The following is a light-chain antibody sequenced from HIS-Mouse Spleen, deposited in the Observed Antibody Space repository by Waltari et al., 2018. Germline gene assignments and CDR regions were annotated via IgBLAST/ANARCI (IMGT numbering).Light chain of an antibody. Sequence: IQFTQSPSFLSPPVRDRGTTTCRASQGISSYLAWYQQKPGKAPKLLIYAASTLQSGVPSRFSGSGSGTEFTLTISSLQPEDFATYYCQQLNSYPPTFGQGTKVEIK. CDR3: QQLNSYPPT. V-gene: IGKV1-9*01. CDR2: AAS. J-gene: IGKJ1*01. CDR1: QGISSY.